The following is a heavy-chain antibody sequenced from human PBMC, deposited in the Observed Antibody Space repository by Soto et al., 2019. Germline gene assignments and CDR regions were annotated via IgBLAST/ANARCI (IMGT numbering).Heavy chain of an antibody. CDR3: ARPPYPGCINAVCYPLDY. Sequence: QVQLVQSGAEVKKPGASVKISCKASGYTFTSYYMHWGRQAPGQGLEWMGIINPSGGSTNYAQKRQGRVAMTRDTSTSTVYMELNSLRSEDTAVYYCARPPYPGCINAVCYPLDYWGQGTLVTVSS. CDR1: GYTFTSYY. J-gene: IGHJ4*02. D-gene: IGHD2-8*01. V-gene: IGHV1-46*01. CDR2: INPSGGST.